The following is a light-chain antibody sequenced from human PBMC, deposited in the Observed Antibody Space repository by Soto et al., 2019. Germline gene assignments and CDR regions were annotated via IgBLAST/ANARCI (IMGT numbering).Light chain of an antibody. V-gene: IGKV3-15*01. J-gene: IGKJ1*01. CDR1: QSLNSD. CDR2: SAS. Sequence: EIVMTQSPATLSVSPGETATLSCRASQSLNSDLAWYQQKPGQSPRLLIYSASSRATGIPARFSGSGFGTEFSLIISSLQSDDFAFYFCQQYSDWPRTFGQGTKVDIK. CDR3: QQYSDWPRT.